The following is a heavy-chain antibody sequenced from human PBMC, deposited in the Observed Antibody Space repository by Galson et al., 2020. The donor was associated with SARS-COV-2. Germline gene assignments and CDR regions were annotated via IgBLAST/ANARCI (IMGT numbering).Heavy chain of an antibody. Sequence: GESLKISCAASGFAFSTYVMTWVRQAPGKGLEWVSGLTGSSGTTYYADSVRGRFAISRDNSKNTLYLQMNSLRAEDTAVYFCARKAGDDYKPFDYWARDPWSPSPQ. D-gene: IGHD4-4*01. CDR2: LTGSSGTT. CDR1: GFAFSTYV. J-gene: IGHJ4*02. V-gene: IGHV3-23*01. CDR3: ARKAGDDYKPFDY.